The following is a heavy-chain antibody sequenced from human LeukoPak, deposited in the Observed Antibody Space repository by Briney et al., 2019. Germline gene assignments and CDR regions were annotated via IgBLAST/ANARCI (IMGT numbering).Heavy chain of an antibody. Sequence: ASVKVSCKASGYTFTGYYMHWVRQAPGQGLEWMGWINPNSGGTNYAQKFQGRVTMTRDTSISTAYMELSRLRSDDTAVYYCARYDFWSGSNDYWGQGTLVTVSS. J-gene: IGHJ4*02. CDR1: GYTFTGYY. CDR2: INPNSGGT. V-gene: IGHV1-2*02. CDR3: ARYDFWSGSNDY. D-gene: IGHD3-3*01.